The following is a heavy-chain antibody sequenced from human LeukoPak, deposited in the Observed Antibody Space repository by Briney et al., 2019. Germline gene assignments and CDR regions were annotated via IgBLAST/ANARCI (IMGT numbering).Heavy chain of an antibody. V-gene: IGHV4-4*02. CDR2: IYHSGST. CDR3: AIVTGVRGFDY. CDR1: GDSISSSNW. J-gene: IGHJ4*02. Sequence: SETLSLTCAVSGDSISSSNWWSWVRQPPGKGLEWIGEIYHSGSTNYNPSLKSRVTISVDKSKNQFSLKLSSVTAADTAVYYCAIVTGVRGFDYWGQGTLVTVSS. D-gene: IGHD3-10*01.